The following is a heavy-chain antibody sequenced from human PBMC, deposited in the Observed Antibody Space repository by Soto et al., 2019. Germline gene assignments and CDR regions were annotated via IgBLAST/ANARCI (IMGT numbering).Heavy chain of an antibody. CDR3: ARALLRGTRGAFDI. Sequence: SVKVSCKASGGTFSSYAISWVRQAPGQGLEWMGGIIPIFGTANYAQKFQGRVTITADESTSTAYMELSSLRSEDTAVYYCARALLRGTRGAFDIWGQGTMVTVSS. CDR1: GGTFSSYA. V-gene: IGHV1-69*13. J-gene: IGHJ3*02. CDR2: IIPIFGTA. D-gene: IGHD2-21*01.